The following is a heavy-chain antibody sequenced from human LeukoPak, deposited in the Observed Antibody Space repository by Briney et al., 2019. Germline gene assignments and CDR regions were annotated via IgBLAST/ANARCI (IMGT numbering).Heavy chain of an antibody. J-gene: IGHJ6*02. CDR3: ARALGYSSGWSLYYYYYYGMDV. CDR1: GYTFTSYD. D-gene: IGHD6-19*01. V-gene: IGHV1-8*01. CDR2: MNPNSGNT. Sequence: GASVKVSSKASGYTFTSYDINWVRQATGQGLEWMGWMNPNSGNTGYAQKFQGRVTMTRNTSISTAYMELSSLRSEDTAVYYCARALGYSSGWSLYYYYYYGMDVWGQGTTVTVSS.